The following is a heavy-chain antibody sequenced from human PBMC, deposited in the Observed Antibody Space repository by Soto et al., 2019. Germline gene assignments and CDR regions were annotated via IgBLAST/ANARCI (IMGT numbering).Heavy chain of an antibody. CDR3: ASRNRDFWRGYGPRHY. J-gene: IGHJ4*02. CDR2: INPSGGST. Sequence: GASVKLSSKASRYGLACRSRRWVRHSNEQGLEWMGIINPSGGSTSYAQKFQGRVTMTRDTSTSTVYMELSSLRSEDTAVYYCASRNRDFWRGYGPRHYWGQGILVT. CDR1: RYGLACRS. D-gene: IGHD3-3*01. V-gene: IGHV1-46*01.